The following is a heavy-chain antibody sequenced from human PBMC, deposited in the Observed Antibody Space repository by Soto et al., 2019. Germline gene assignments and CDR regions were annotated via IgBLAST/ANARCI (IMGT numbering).Heavy chain of an antibody. Sequence: PSETLSLTCTVSGGSISSYYWSWIRQPPGKGLEWIGYIYYSGSTYYNPSLRSRVAISVDTSQNLFSLTLTSVTAADTAVYYCALPDAGDFHYWRQGALVTVSS. J-gene: IGHJ4*02. V-gene: IGHV4-59*12. CDR2: IYYSGST. D-gene: IGHD2-8*01. CDR3: ALPDAGDFHY. CDR1: GGSISSYY.